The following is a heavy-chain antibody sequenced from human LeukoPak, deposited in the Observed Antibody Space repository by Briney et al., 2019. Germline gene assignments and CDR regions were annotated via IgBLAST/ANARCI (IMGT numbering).Heavy chain of an antibody. V-gene: IGHV5-51*01. Sequence: GESLKISCKGSGNSFTTYWIGWVRQMPGKGLEWMGIIYPGDSDTRYSPYSQGQVTISADKSISTAYLQWSSLKASDTAMYCCARHLYYASGTYFLDYWGQGTLVTVSS. CDR1: GNSFTTYW. D-gene: IGHD3-10*01. CDR2: IYPGDSDT. CDR3: ARHLYYASGTYFLDY. J-gene: IGHJ4*02.